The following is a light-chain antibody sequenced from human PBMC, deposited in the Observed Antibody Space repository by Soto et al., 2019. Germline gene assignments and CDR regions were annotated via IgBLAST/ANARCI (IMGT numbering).Light chain of an antibody. CDR2: KAS. Sequence: DIQMTQSPSTLSASVGDRVTITCRASQSISSWLAWYQQKPGKAPKLLIYKASSLESGVPSRFSGSGSGTEFTLTISSLQPEDAGIYYCQQCHATPLTFGQGTRLEIK. CDR3: QQCHATPLT. J-gene: IGKJ5*01. CDR1: QSISSW. V-gene: IGKV1-5*03.